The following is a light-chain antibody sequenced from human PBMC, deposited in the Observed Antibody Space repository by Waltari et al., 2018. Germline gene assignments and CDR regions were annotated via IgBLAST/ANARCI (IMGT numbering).Light chain of an antibody. V-gene: IGKV3-20*01. CDR2: GAS. Sequence: EIVLTQSPGTLSLSPGERATLSCRASQSVGRSLAWYQQKPGLAPRLLIYGASNRATGIPDRFSGSGSGTDFSLTISRLELEDFAVYYCQHYVRLPATFGQGTKVEIK. J-gene: IGKJ1*01. CDR3: QHYVRLPAT. CDR1: QSVGRS.